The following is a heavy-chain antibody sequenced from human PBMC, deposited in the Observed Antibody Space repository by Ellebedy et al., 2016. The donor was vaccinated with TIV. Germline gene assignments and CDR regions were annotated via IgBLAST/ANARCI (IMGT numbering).Heavy chain of an antibody. CDR1: GFTFSSYW. CDR3: ARIRSPFDY. J-gene: IGHJ4*02. D-gene: IGHD1-14*01. V-gene: IGHV3-7*01. CDR2: IKQDGSEK. Sequence: GESLKISCAASGFTFSSYWMSWVRQAPGKGLEWVANIKQDGSEKYYVDSVKGRFTISRDNAKNSLYLQMNSLRAEDTAVYYCARIRSPFDYWGQGTLVTVSS.